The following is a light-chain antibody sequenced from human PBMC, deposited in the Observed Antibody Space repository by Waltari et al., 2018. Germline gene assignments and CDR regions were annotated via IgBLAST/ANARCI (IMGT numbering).Light chain of an antibody. J-gene: IGLJ1*01. Sequence: QSALTQPASVSGSPGQSITISCTGTRRDVGSSNLVSWYQQHPGKAPKLMIYEGTNRPSGISHRFSGSKSGNTASLTISGLQAEDEADYYCCSYAVGAIYVFGTGTKVTVL. CDR3: CSYAVGAIYV. CDR2: EGT. CDR1: RRDVGSSNL. V-gene: IGLV2-23*01.